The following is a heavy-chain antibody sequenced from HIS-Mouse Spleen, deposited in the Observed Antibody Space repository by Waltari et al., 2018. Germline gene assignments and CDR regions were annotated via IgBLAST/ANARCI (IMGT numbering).Heavy chain of an antibody. CDR1: GGSISSYY. J-gene: IGHJ3*02. D-gene: IGHD3-3*01. Sequence: QVQLQESGPGLVKPSETLSLTCTVSGGSISSYYWSWIRQPAGRGLEWIGRIYTSGSTNYNTSLKSRVTMSVDTSKNQFSLKLSSVTAADTAVYYCARDFHDFWSGYYGGDKKHDAFDIWGQGTMVTVSS. V-gene: IGHV4-4*07. CDR2: IYTSGST. CDR3: ARDFHDFWSGYYGGDKKHDAFDI.